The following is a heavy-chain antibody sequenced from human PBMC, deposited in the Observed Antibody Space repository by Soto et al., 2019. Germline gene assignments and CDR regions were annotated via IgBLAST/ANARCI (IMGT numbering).Heavy chain of an antibody. CDR3: ASFPPRNVVSLLPIPS. J-gene: IGHJ5*02. V-gene: IGHV4-4*02. D-gene: IGHD2-8*02. CDR1: GGSISSTNW. Sequence: SETPSLTCVVSGGSISSTNWWTWVRQPPGKRLEWIGEIYHNGGPTYSPSLRGRATISVDKSNNQFSRRLRSVTAADTAVYYCASFPPRNVVSLLPIPSCAQRISVTGSS. CDR2: IYHNGGP.